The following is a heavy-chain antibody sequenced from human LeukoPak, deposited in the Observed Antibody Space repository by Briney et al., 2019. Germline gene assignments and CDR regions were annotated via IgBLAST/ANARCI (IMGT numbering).Heavy chain of an antibody. Sequence: SETLSLTCAVYGGSFSGYYWSWIRQPPGKGLEWIGEINHSGSTNYNPSLKSRVTISVDTSKNQFSLKLSSVTAADTAVYYCARPEKYCSSTSCYAFDIWGQGTMVTVSS. J-gene: IGHJ3*02. CDR3: ARPEKYCSSTSCYAFDI. CDR1: GGSFSGYY. D-gene: IGHD2-2*01. CDR2: INHSGST. V-gene: IGHV4-34*01.